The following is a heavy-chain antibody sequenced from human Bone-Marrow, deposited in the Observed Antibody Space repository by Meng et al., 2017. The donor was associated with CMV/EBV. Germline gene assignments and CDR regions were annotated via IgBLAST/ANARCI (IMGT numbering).Heavy chain of an antibody. D-gene: IGHD1-7*01. Sequence: GGSLRLSCVASGFTLSPFSMNWVRQAPGKGLEWVSSISSSSSYIHYADSVRGRFTISRDNAKNSLYLQMNSLRAEDTAVYYCARDKLIDNWNYVFYYYYGMDVWGQGTTVTSP. J-gene: IGHJ6*02. CDR3: ARDKLIDNWNYVFYYYYGMDV. CDR2: ISSSSSYI. V-gene: IGHV3-21*06. CDR1: GFTLSPFS.